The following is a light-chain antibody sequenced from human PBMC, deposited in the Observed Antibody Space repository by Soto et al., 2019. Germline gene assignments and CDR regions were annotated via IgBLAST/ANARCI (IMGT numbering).Light chain of an antibody. J-gene: IGKJ1*01. Sequence: DIQLTQSPSSLSASVGDRVTITCRASQRISTYLSWYQQRPGKAPKLLIYAASSTQTGVPLRFSGSGSGADFTLTISSLQPEDFATYYCQQSYSTPRTFGQGTKVEIK. CDR3: QQSYSTPRT. V-gene: IGKV1-39*01. CDR1: QRISTY. CDR2: AAS.